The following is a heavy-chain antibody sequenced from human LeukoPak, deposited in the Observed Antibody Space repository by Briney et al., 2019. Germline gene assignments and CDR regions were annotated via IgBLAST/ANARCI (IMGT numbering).Heavy chain of an antibody. CDR1: GFTFSTYS. Sequence: PGGSLRLSCAASGFTFSTYSMNWVRQAPGKGLEWLSYIRSSGTTTYYADSVKGRFTISRDNAKNSLFLQMNSLRAEDTAVYYCARMNYVSTGRGAPFDYWGQGTLVTVSS. J-gene: IGHJ4*02. CDR2: IRSSGTTT. V-gene: IGHV3-48*04. D-gene: IGHD1-7*01. CDR3: ARMNYVSTGRGAPFDY.